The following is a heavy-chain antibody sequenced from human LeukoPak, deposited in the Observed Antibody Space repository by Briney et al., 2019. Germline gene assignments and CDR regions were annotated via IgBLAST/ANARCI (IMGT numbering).Heavy chain of an antibody. V-gene: IGHV5-51*01. J-gene: IGHJ4*02. Sequence: GESLKISCKGSGYSFISYWIGWVRQMPGKGLEWIGIIFPGDSDTRYSPSFQGQVTISADKSIGTAYLQWSSLKASDTATHYCARNFEYCGGDCYDYWGQGTLVSVSS. D-gene: IGHD2-21*02. CDR2: IFPGDSDT. CDR1: GYSFISYW. CDR3: ARNFEYCGGDCYDY.